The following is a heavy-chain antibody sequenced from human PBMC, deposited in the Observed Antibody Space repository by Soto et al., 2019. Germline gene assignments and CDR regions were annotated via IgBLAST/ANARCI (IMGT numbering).Heavy chain of an antibody. CDR1: RSTFRNYF. V-gene: IGHV1-46*01. J-gene: IGHJ4*02. CDR3: AGVGVEGGNKNL. CDR2: INTSGGAT. D-gene: IGHD3-16*01. Sequence: QGQLVQSGAEMKKPGASVQVSCKASRSTFRNYFFHWLRQAPGQGPEWMGVINTSGGATVYAQTLKGRPKNKGDMPPGHPNRAVSSLKKDDPAVYYFAGVGVEGGNKNLGGPGPLVT.